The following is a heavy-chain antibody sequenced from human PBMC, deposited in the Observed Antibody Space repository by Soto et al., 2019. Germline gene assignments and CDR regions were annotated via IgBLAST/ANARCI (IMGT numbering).Heavy chain of an antibody. CDR1: GGSFSGYY. CDR3: ARVRRGGCSGGSCYSRLYYYYYYMDV. J-gene: IGHJ6*03. CDR2: INHSGST. V-gene: IGHV4-34*01. Sequence: SETLSLTCAVYGGSFSGYYWSWIRQPPGKGLEWIGEINHSGSTNYNPSLKSRVTISVDTSKNQFSLKLSSVTAADTAVYYCARVRRGGCSGGSCYSRLYYYYYYMDVWGKGTTVTAP. D-gene: IGHD2-15*01.